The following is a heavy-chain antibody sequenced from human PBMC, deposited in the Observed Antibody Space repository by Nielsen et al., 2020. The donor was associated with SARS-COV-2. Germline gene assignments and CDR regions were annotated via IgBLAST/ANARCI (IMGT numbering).Heavy chain of an antibody. J-gene: IGHJ3*02. CDR3: AKQYSDNYYDAFDI. V-gene: IGHV3-23*01. D-gene: IGHD5-12*01. CDR1: GFTFSSYA. CDR2: ISGSGGST. Sequence: GESLKISCAASGFTFSSYAMRRVRQAPGKGLEWVSAISGSGGSTYYADSVKGRFTISRDNSKNTLFLQMNSLRAEDTAVYYCAKQYSDNYYDAFDIWGQGTMVTVSS.